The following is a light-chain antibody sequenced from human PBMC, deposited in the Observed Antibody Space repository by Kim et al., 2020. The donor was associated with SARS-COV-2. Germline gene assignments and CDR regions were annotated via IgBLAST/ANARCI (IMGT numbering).Light chain of an antibody. V-gene: IGKV3-20*01. J-gene: IGKJ2*01. CDR3: QQYGSTLYT. CDR1: QSVSSNY. Sequence: LSPGERAPLSCRASQSVSSNYLAWYQQKPGQAPRLLIYGASSRATGIPDRFTGSGSGTDFTLTISRLEPEDVAVYYCQQYGSTLYTFGQGTKLEI. CDR2: GAS.